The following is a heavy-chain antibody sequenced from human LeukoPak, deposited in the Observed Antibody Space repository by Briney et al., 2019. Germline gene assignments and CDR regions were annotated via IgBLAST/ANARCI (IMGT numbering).Heavy chain of an antibody. V-gene: IGHV1-8*02. Sequence: GGSLRLSCAASGFTFRNYAMSWFRQAPGKGLEWMGWMNPNSGNTGYAQKFQGRVTMTRNTSISTAYMELSSLRSEDTAVYYCARGTYYYGSGTRGNYFDYWGQGTLVTVSS. CDR2: MNPNSGNT. D-gene: IGHD3-10*01. CDR3: ARGTYYYGSGTRGNYFDY. J-gene: IGHJ4*02. CDR1: GFTFRNYA.